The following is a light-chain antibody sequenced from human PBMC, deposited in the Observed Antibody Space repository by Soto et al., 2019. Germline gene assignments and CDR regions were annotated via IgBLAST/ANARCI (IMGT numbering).Light chain of an antibody. J-gene: IGKJ1*01. Sequence: SQSIGTTLAWYQQKPGHAPRLLIYAASTMATGIPARFSGSGSGTEFTLTISSVQADDFAGSYDQQGYKFSWWTLGQGTKVDIK. CDR2: AAS. V-gene: IGKV3-15*01. CDR1: QSIGTT. CDR3: QQGYKFSWWT.